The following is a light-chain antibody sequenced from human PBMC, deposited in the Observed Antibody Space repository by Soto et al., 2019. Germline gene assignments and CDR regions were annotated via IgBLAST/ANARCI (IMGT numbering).Light chain of an antibody. CDR3: SSYGSTSTRYV. V-gene: IGLV2-14*01. CDR1: SRDVGGYNY. CDR2: EVS. Sequence: QSALTQPTSVAGSTGQSITISCTGTSRDVGGYNYVSWYQQHPGKAPKLMIYEVSNRPSGVSNRFSGSKSGNTASLTISGLQAEDEADYFCSSYGSTSTRYVFGTGTKVTVL. J-gene: IGLJ1*01.